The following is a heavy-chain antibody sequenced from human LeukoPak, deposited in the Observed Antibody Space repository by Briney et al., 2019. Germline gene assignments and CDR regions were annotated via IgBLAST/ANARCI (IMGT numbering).Heavy chain of an antibody. CDR3: AVRGTLYCSSTSCYLW. V-gene: IGHV1-2*02. J-gene: IGHJ4*02. Sequence: ASVKVSCKASGYTFTGYYVHWVRQAPGQGLEWMGWINPNSGGTNYAQKFQGRVTMTRDTSISTAYMELSRLRSDDTAVYYCAVRGTLYCSSTSCYLWWGQGTLVTVPS. CDR1: GYTFTGYY. D-gene: IGHD2-2*01. CDR2: INPNSGGT.